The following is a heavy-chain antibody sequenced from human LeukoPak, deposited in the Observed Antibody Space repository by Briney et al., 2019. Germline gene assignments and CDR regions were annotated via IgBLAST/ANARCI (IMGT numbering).Heavy chain of an antibody. Sequence: GGSLRLSCAASGFTFSSYAMHWVRQAPGKGLEWVSGISWSGGGTGYADSVKGRFTISRDNAKNSLYLQMNSLRAEDTALYYCAREFEWESTDGFDVWGQGTMVTVSS. CDR1: GFTFSSYA. CDR3: AREFEWESTDGFDV. D-gene: IGHD1-26*01. J-gene: IGHJ3*01. CDR2: ISWSGGGT. V-gene: IGHV3-20*04.